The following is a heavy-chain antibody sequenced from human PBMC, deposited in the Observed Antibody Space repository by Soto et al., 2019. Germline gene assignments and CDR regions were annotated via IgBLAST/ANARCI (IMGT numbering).Heavy chain of an antibody. J-gene: IGHJ5*02. Sequence: SETLSLTCTVSGGSISSYYWSWIRQPPGKGLEWIGYIYYSGSTNYNPSLKSRVTISVDTSKNQFSLKLSSVTAADTAVYYCARGWGYDSSGYYFNLFDPWGQGTLVTVSS. CDR1: GGSISSYY. CDR3: ARGWGYDSSGYYFNLFDP. D-gene: IGHD3-22*01. V-gene: IGHV4-59*01. CDR2: IYYSGST.